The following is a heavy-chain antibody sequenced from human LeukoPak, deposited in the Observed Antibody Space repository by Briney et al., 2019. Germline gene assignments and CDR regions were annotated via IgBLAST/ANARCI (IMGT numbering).Heavy chain of an antibody. CDR3: ARDRTTTGTTGGLDY. J-gene: IGHJ4*02. V-gene: IGHV1-46*01. D-gene: IGHD1-1*01. Sequence: ASVKVSCKASGYTFTSYYMHWVRQAPGQGFEWMGIIDPSGGSTSYAQKFQGRVTMTRDMSTSTVYMELSSLRSEDTAVYYCARDRTTTGTTGGLDYWGQGTLVTVSS. CDR1: GYTFTSYY. CDR2: IDPSGGST.